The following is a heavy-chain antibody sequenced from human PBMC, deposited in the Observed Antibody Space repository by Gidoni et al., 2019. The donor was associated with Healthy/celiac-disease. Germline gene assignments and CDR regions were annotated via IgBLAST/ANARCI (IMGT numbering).Heavy chain of an antibody. V-gene: IGHV3-74*01. CDR2: INSDGSST. CDR3: AKEDYYGMDV. J-gene: IGHJ6*02. Sequence: EVQLVESGGGLVQPGGSLRLSCAASGFTFSSYWMPWVRQAPGKGLVGVSRINSDGSSTSYADSVKGRFTISRDNAKNTLYLQMNSLRAEDTAVYYCAKEDYYGMDVWGQGTTVTVSS. CDR1: GFTFSSYW.